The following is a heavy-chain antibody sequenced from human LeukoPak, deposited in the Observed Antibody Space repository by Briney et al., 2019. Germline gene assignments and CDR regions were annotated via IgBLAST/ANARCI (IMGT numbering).Heavy chain of an antibody. V-gene: IGHV3-48*03. CDR3: ARAPWWNGMDV. CDR2: ISGSGKIT. D-gene: IGHD2-15*01. Sequence: GGSLRLSCAASGFTFSSYEMSGVGQAPGKGREGVSYISGSGKITYHADSVRGRFIISRDNAKSSLYLQMNSLRADDAAVYYCARAPWWNGMDVWGKGTTVTVSS. CDR1: GFTFSSYE. J-gene: IGHJ6*04.